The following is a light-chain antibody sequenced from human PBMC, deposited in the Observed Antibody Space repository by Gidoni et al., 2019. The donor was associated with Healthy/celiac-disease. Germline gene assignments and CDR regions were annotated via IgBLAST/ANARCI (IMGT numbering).Light chain of an antibody. CDR3: SSYTSSSTLDV. V-gene: IGLV2-14*01. J-gene: IGLJ1*01. CDR1: SIDVGGYNY. Sequence: QSALTQTAYVSGSPGQSITIACTGTSIDVGGYNYVSWYQQTAGNAPKLMIYEFSNRPSGVSNRFSGSKSGNPASLTISGLQAEYEADYYCSSYTSSSTLDVFGTGTKVTVL. CDR2: EFS.